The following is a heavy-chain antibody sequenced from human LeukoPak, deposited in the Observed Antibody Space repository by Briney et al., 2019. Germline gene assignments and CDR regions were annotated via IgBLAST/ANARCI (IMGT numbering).Heavy chain of an antibody. Sequence: PGGSLRLSCVASGFTFDDYAMHWVRQAPGKGLEWVSGISWNSGSLGYADSVKGRFTISRDNAKNSLYLQMNSLRAEDTAIYYCARTGSTVTGSSIMWYYFDHWGQGALVTVSS. CDR2: ISWNSGSL. V-gene: IGHV3-9*01. D-gene: IGHD3-9*01. J-gene: IGHJ4*02. CDR3: ARTGSTVTGSSIMWYYFDH. CDR1: GFTFDDYA.